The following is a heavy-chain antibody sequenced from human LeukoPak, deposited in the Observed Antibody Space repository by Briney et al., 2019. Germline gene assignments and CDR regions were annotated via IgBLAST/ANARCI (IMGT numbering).Heavy chain of an antibody. D-gene: IGHD5-18*01. CDR3: ASARFVNWIHVGYMDV. CDR1: GGSISSSSYY. V-gene: IGHV4-39*07. J-gene: IGHJ6*03. CDR2: IFYTESV. Sequence: PSETLSLTCTVFGGSISSSSYYWAWIRQSPGEGLQWIGSIFYTESVYYNPSLKSRVTITLDMSKNQFSLTVSSVTAADTALYYCASARFVNWIHVGYMDVWGKGTSITVSS.